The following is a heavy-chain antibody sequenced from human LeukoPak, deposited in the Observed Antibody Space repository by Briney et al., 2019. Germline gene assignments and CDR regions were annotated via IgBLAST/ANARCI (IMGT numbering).Heavy chain of an antibody. Sequence: GGSLRLSCAAAGFPFNTYAMSWVRQAPGKGLDWVSAISIIGDSTHYAASVKGRFTTSRDNSKNTLYLQMSSLRAEDTALYYCARDDYGDWPPLFDNWGQGTLVTVSS. CDR2: ISIIGDST. J-gene: IGHJ4*02. V-gene: IGHV3-23*01. CDR3: ARDDYGDWPPLFDN. D-gene: IGHD4-17*01. CDR1: GFPFNTYA.